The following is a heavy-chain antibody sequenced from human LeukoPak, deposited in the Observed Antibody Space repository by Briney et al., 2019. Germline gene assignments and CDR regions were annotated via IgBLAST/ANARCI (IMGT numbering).Heavy chain of an antibody. CDR2: IRYDGSNK. Sequence: PGGSLRLSCAASGFTFSSYGMHWVRQAPGKGLEWVAFIRYDGSNKYYADSVKGRFTISRDNSKNTLYLQMNSLRAEDTAVYYCAKGPPGYCSSTSCYAVGPWSYFDYWGQGTLVTVSS. CDR1: GFTFSSYG. V-gene: IGHV3-30*02. J-gene: IGHJ4*02. D-gene: IGHD2-2*01. CDR3: AKGPPGYCSSTSCYAVGPWSYFDY.